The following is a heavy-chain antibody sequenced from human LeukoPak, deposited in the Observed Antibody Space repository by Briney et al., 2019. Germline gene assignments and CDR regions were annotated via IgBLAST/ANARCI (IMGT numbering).Heavy chain of an antibody. CDR3: ARAITTRGADY. Sequence: SETLSLTCTVSGGSISSSSYYWGWIRQPPGKGLEWIGSIYYSGSTYYNPSLKSRVTISVDTSKNQFSLKLSSVTAADTAVYYCARAITTRGADYWGQGTLVTVSS. CDR1: GGSISSSSYY. J-gene: IGHJ4*02. D-gene: IGHD1-1*01. V-gene: IGHV4-39*01. CDR2: IYYSGST.